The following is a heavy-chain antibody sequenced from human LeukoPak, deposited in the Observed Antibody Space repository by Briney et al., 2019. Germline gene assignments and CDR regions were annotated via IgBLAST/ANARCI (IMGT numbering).Heavy chain of an antibody. CDR1: GFTFSSYA. Sequence: GGSLRLSCAASGFTFSSYAMHWVRQAPGKGLEWVAVISYDGSNKYYADSVKGRFTISRDNSKNTLYLQMNSLRAEDTAVYYCASLESSGYYHQYYYYGMDVWGQGTTVTVSS. D-gene: IGHD3-22*01. V-gene: IGHV3-30-3*01. CDR2: ISYDGSNK. CDR3: ASLESSGYYHQYYYYGMDV. J-gene: IGHJ6*02.